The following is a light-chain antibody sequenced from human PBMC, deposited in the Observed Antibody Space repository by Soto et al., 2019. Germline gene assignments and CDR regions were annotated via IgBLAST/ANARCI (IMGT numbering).Light chain of an antibody. V-gene: IGKV1-5*03. CDR3: HQYSASHT. J-gene: IGKJ4*01. CDR1: ESISSW. CDR2: KAS. Sequence: DIQMTQSPSTLSASVADRLIITCRASESISSWLAWYQQKPGKAPKLLIYKASTLESGVPSRFSASGSGTEFTLTISSLQPDDSATYFCHQYSASHTFGGGTKVEIK.